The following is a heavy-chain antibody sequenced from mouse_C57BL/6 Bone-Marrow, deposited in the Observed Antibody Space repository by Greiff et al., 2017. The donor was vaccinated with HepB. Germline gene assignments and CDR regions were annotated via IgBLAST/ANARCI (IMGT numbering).Heavy chain of an antibody. J-gene: IGHJ4*01. CDR3: ARVGVTVHYYAMDY. CDR1: GYTFTDYY. V-gene: IGHV1-26*01. CDR2: INPNNGGT. D-gene: IGHD1-1*01. Sequence: VQLQQSGPELVKPGASVKISCKASGYTFTDYYMNWVKQSHGKSLEWIGDINPNNGGTSYNQKFKGKATLTVDKSSSTAYMELRSLTSEDSAVYYCARVGVTVHYYAMDYWGQGTSVTVSS.